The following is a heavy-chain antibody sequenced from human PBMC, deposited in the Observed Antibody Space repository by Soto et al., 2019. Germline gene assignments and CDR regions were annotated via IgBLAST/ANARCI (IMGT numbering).Heavy chain of an antibody. CDR3: ARSRGGDRSGAFDF. D-gene: IGHD2-21*02. CDR2: IIPIFGRA. V-gene: IGHV1-69*01. J-gene: IGHJ3*01. CDR1: GGIFSSHA. Sequence: QVQLVQSGAEVKKPGSAVKVSCKASGGIFSSHAFSWVRQAPGQGLEWMGGIIPIFGRANYAQKFQGRVTISADESTSKVHREVNSLRFEDTAVYYCARSRGGDRSGAFDFWGQGTRVPVSS.